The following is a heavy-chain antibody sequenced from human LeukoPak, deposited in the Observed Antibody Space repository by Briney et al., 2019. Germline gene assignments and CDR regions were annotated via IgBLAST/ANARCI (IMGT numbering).Heavy chain of an antibody. CDR2: MSSSGIS. Sequence: SQTLSLTCTVSNGSISSDTYFWSWIRQPAGKGLEWIGRMSSSGISTYSPSLKSRVTISIDTSRNQFSMNLNSVTAADTAVYYCARSPRAPIAVAGLYYFDYWGQGTLVTVSS. V-gene: IGHV4-61*02. CDR3: ARSPRAPIAVAGLYYFDY. CDR1: NGSISSDTYF. D-gene: IGHD6-19*01. J-gene: IGHJ4*02.